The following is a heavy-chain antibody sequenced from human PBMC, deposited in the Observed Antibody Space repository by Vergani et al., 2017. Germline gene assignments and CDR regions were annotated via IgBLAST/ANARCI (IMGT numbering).Heavy chain of an antibody. Sequence: EVQLVQSGAEVKKPGESLKISCKGSGYSFTSYWIGWVRQMPGKGLEGMGIIYPGDSDTRYSPSFQGQVTISADKSISTAYLQWSSLKASDTAMYYCAIRAKRGCSSTSCYLDYYYYMDVWGKGTTVTVSS. CDR1: GYSFTSYW. CDR3: AIRAKRGCSSTSCYLDYYYYMDV. D-gene: IGHD2-2*01. V-gene: IGHV5-51*03. J-gene: IGHJ6*03. CDR2: IYPGDSDT.